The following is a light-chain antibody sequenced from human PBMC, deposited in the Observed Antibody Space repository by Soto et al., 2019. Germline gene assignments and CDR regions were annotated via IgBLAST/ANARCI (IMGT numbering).Light chain of an antibody. Sequence: EIVLTQSPGTLSLSPGETATLSCRASQSVSNYLVWYQQKPGEAPRLLIYDASNRATGIPARFSGSGSGTDFTLTISSLEPEDFAVYYCQQRSNWPTLTFGGGTKVDSK. CDR1: QSVSNY. CDR3: QQRSNWPTLT. V-gene: IGKV3-11*01. J-gene: IGKJ4*01. CDR2: DAS.